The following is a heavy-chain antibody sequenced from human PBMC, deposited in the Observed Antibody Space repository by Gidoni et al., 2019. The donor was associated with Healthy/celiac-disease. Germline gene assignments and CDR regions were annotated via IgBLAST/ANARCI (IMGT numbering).Heavy chain of an antibody. CDR2: IYYSGSP. CDR3: ARDHYYYGMDV. V-gene: IGHV4-30-4*07. Sequence: QVQLQESRPGLVKPSQTLSLTCPVSGCSISSGGYSWSWIRQPPGKGLEWIGYIYYSGSPYYKPSLKSRVTISVETSKNQFSLKLSSVTAADTAVYYCARDHYYYGMDVWGQGTTVTVSS. J-gene: IGHJ6*02. CDR1: GCSISSGGYS.